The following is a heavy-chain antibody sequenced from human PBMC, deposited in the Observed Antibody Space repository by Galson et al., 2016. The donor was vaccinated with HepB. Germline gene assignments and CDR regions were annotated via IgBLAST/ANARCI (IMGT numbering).Heavy chain of an antibody. V-gene: IGHV3-9*01. Sequence: SLRLSCAGSGFIFEDYAMHWVRQGPGKGLEWVAGISWDGISKGYPDSVKGRFTISRDNAKKSLFLQMHNLRPEDSALYYCGKDVGKYGSGSSAWGQGTLVIVSS. D-gene: IGHD3-10*01. J-gene: IGHJ5*02. CDR2: ISWDGISK. CDR3: GKDVGKYGSGSSA. CDR1: GFIFEDYA.